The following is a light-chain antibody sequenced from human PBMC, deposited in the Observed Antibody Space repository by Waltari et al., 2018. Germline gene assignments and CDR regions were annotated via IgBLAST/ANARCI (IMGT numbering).Light chain of an antibody. CDR1: ILRRHF. V-gene: IGLV3-19*01. CDR3: NCRDTSGNHYV. CDR2: GQN. J-gene: IGLJ1*01. Sequence: SSDVTQDPSVSVALGQTVRLTCQADILRRHFASSYQQMPGQAPILVIYGQNARPSGIPDRFSGSASGDTASLTITGVQAEDEADYYCNCRDTSGNHYVFGPGTKVTVL.